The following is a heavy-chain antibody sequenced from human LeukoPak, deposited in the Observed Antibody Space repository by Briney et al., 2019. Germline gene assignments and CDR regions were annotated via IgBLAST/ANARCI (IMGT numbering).Heavy chain of an antibody. J-gene: IGHJ4*02. CDR3: ARDMRRGRYCTNGVCGFDY. CDR2: ISSSSSYV. V-gene: IGHV3-21*01. Sequence: GGSLRLSCAASGFTFSSYSMNWVRQAPGKGLEWVSSISSSSSYVYYADSVKGRFTISRDNAKNSLYLQMNSLRAEDTAVYYCARDMRRGRYCTNGVCGFDYWGQGTLVTVSS. CDR1: GFTFSSYS. D-gene: IGHD2-8*01.